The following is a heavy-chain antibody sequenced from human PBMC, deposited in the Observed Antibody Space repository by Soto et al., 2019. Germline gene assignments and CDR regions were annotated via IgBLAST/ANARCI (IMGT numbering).Heavy chain of an antibody. V-gene: IGHV3-23*01. CDR3: AKFRGPSYSYYSMDV. CDR2: ISGSGRTT. D-gene: IGHD3-16*01. J-gene: IGHJ6*03. Sequence: ESGGGLMQPGGSLRLSCAASGFTFGSYAMNWLRQAPGRGLECVSFISGSGRTTYYADSVKGRFTVSRDNSQNTLYLQMNSLRAEDTALYYCAKFRGPSYSYYSMDVWGKGTTVTVSS. CDR1: GFTFGSYA.